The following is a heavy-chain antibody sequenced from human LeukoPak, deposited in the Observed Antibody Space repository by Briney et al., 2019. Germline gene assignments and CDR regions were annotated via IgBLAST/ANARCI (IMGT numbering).Heavy chain of an antibody. CDR3: ARSFSVAVAAPKANLFDP. CDR2: IIPIFGTA. V-gene: IGHV1-69*15. CDR1: GGTFSSYA. Sequence: GASVKVSCKASGGTFSSYAISWVRQAPGQGLEWMGRIIPIFGTANYAQKFQGRVTITADESTSTAYMELSSLRSEDTAVYYCARSFSVAVAAPKANLFDPWGQGNPGTVSS. J-gene: IGHJ5*02. D-gene: IGHD6-19*01.